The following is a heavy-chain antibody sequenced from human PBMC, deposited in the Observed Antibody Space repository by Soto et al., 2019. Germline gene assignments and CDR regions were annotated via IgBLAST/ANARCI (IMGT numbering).Heavy chain of an antibody. Sequence: PSETLSLTRSVSGGYMDNYYWSWIRQAPGKVLEWIGYVYHNGRTSYNPSLKSRVSISVDRSKNHFSLNLSSVTAADTAMYYCAILDLISGPGAIWCLSWGLGTLVIGS. CDR1: GGYMDNYY. D-gene: IGHD3-16*01. CDR3: AILDLISGPGAIWCLS. CDR2: VYHNGRT. J-gene: IGHJ5*02. V-gene: IGHV4-59*01.